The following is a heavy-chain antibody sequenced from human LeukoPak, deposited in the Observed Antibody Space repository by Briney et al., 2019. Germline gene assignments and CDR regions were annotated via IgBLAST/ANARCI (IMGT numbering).Heavy chain of an antibody. CDR2: FDPEDGET. Sequence: ASVKVSCKVSGYTLTELSMHWVRQAPGKGLEWMGGFDPEDGETIYAQKFQGRVTMTMDTSITTAYMELSSLRSDDTAVYYCASCRQLVKGANWFDPWGQGTLVTVSS. J-gene: IGHJ5*02. CDR1: GYTLTELS. CDR3: ASCRQLVKGANWFDP. V-gene: IGHV1-24*01. D-gene: IGHD6-6*01.